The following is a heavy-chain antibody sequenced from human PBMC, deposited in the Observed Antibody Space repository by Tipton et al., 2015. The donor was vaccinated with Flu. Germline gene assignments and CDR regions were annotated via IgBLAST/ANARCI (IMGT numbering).Heavy chain of an antibody. CDR3: VQLKFL. CDR1: GFDFSDYW. Sequence: SLRLSCVASGFDFSDYWMTWVRQAPGKGLEWVANIKEDGRETYYADSVKGRFTISRDNAKRSLFLQMNSLRAEGTAVYYCVQLKFLWGQGTLVTVSS. J-gene: IGHJ4*02. CDR2: IKEDGRET. V-gene: IGHV3-7*01. D-gene: IGHD1-1*01.